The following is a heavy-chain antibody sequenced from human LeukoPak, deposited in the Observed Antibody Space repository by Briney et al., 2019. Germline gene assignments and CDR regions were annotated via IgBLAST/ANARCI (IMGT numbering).Heavy chain of an antibody. D-gene: IGHD3-22*01. Sequence: GGSLRLSCAASGFTFSSYGMRWVRQAPGKGLEWVAVIWYDGSNKYYADSVKGRFTISRDNSKNTLYLQMNSLRAEDTAVYYCARDAYYYDSSGYYPLDYWGQGTLVTVSS. J-gene: IGHJ4*02. CDR3: ARDAYYYDSSGYYPLDY. CDR2: IWYDGSNK. CDR1: GFTFSSYG. V-gene: IGHV3-33*01.